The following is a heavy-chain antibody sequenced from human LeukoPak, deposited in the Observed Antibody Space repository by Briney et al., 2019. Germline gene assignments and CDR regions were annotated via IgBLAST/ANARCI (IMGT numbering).Heavy chain of an antibody. CDR3: ARDRAYYGTDV. J-gene: IGHJ6*02. CDR2: IHYSGST. CDR1: GGSISNYY. V-gene: IGHV4-59*01. Sequence: PSEALSLTCTVSGGSISNYYWSWIRQPPGKGLELIGYIHYSGSTYYNPSLKSRVTISVDMSKNQFSLKLTSVTAADTAVYYCARDRAYYGTDVWGQGTTVTVSS. D-gene: IGHD3-10*01.